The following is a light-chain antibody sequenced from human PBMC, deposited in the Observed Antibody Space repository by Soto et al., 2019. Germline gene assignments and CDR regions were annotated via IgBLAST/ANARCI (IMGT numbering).Light chain of an antibody. J-gene: IGKJ4*01. Sequence: DIQMTQSTSSLSASVGDSVTITGRVSQGISSFLAWYQQKPGKAPKLLIFDAFSLESGVPSRFSGSRSGTEFTLTISSLQPDDYATYYCQQYNSYSPLTFGGGTKVDIK. CDR1: QGISSF. CDR2: DAF. CDR3: QQYNSYSPLT. V-gene: IGKV1-5*01.